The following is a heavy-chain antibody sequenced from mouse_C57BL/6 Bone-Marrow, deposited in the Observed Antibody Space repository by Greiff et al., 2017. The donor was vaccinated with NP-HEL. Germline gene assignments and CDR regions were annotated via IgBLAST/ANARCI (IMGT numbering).Heavy chain of an antibody. D-gene: IGHD1-1*01. CDR3: ARNSGLYGSSLDY. V-gene: IGHV2-2*01. J-gene: IGHJ2*01. CDR2: IWSGGST. CDR1: GFSLTSYG. Sequence: VQLQQSGPGLLQPSQSLSITCTVSGFSLTSYGVHWVRQSPGKGLEWLRVIWSGGSTDYNAAFISRLSISTDNSKRQVFFKMNSLQADDTAIYYCARNSGLYGSSLDYWGKGTTLTVSS.